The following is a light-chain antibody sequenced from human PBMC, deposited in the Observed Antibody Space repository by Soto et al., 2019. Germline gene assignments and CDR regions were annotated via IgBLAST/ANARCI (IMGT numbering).Light chain of an antibody. J-gene: IGLJ1*01. CDR3: SSYTSSSSRGV. CDR1: SSDVGGYNY. CDR2: DVS. V-gene: IGLV2-14*01. Sequence: QSALTQPASVSGSPGQSITISCTGTSSDVGGYNYVSWYQQHPGKAPKLMIYDVSNRPSGVSNRFSGSKSGNTASLTISGLQAEDEADSYCSSYTSSSSRGVFGTGTKLTVL.